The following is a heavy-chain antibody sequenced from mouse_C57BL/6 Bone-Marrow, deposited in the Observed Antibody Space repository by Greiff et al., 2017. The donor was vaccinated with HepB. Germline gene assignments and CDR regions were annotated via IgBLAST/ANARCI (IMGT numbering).Heavy chain of an antibody. V-gene: IGHV1-42*01. J-gene: IGHJ4*01. D-gene: IGHD2-3*01. Sequence: EVQLQQSGPELVKPGASVKISCKASGYSFTGYYMNWVKQSPEKSLEWIGEINPSTGGTTYNQKFKAKATLTVDKSSSTAYMQLKSLTSEDSAVYYCARDGGYYEGYAMDYWGQGTSVTVSS. CDR2: INPSTGGT. CDR3: ARDGGYYEGYAMDY. CDR1: GYSFTGYY.